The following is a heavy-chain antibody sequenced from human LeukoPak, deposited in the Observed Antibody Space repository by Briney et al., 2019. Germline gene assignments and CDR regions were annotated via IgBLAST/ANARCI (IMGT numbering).Heavy chain of an antibody. Sequence: GGSLRLSCAASGFTFSSYEMNWVRQAPGKGLEWVSYISSSSSTIYYADSVKGRFTIPRDNAKNSLYLQMNSLRAEDTAVYYCARDPPNCSGGSCYPNYFDYWGQGTLVTVSS. J-gene: IGHJ4*02. CDR1: GFTFSSYE. D-gene: IGHD2-15*01. CDR2: ISSSSSTI. CDR3: ARDPPNCSGGSCYPNYFDY. V-gene: IGHV3-48*01.